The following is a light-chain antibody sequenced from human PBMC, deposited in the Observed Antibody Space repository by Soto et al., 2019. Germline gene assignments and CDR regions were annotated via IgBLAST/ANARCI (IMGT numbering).Light chain of an antibody. CDR3: QERSNWPPFT. J-gene: IGKJ3*01. V-gene: IGKV3-11*01. Sequence: EIVLTQSPATLSLSPGERATLSCRASQSVSSYLAWYQQKPGQAPRLLIYDASNRATGIPARFSGSGSGTDFTLTIGSLEPEDFAVYYCQERSNWPPFTCGPGTKVDIK. CDR2: DAS. CDR1: QSVSSY.